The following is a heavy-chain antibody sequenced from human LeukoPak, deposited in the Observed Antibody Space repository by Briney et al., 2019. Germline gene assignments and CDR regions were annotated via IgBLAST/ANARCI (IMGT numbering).Heavy chain of an antibody. CDR3: ARRGYSYGYPEDYYGMDV. J-gene: IGHJ6*02. D-gene: IGHD5-18*01. CDR2: IYYSGST. CDR1: GGSISSYY. V-gene: IGHV4-59*08. Sequence: PSETLSLTCTVSGGSISSYYWSWTRQPPGKGLEWIGYIYYSGSTNYNPSLKSRVTISVDTSKNQFSLKLSSVTAADTAVYYCARRGYSYGYPEDYYGMDVWGQGTTVTVSS.